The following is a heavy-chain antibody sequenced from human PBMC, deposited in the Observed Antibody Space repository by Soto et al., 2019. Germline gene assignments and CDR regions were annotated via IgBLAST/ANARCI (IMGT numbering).Heavy chain of an antibody. D-gene: IGHD3-3*01. V-gene: IGHV3-11*06. CDR3: ACVAPTIFGAQFHQTLVDA. CDR1: GFKFPDYH. J-gene: IGHJ6*02. CDR2: INSRGTYT. Sequence: QVQLVQSGGGLVEPGGSLRLSCAASGFKFPDYHMTWIRQAQGKGLEWISYINSRGTYTTYADSVRGRFTVSRDNAKNSLYHQMDSLTGEDTAVYYCACVAPTIFGAQFHQTLVDAWGPGNMVPVAS.